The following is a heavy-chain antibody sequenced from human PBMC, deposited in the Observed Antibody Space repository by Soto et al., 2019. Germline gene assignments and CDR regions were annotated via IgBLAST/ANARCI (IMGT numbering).Heavy chain of an antibody. CDR3: AKPIRSPVVVVAATYDAFDI. V-gene: IGHV3-30*18. J-gene: IGHJ3*02. CDR2: ISYDGSNK. D-gene: IGHD2-15*01. CDR1: GFTFSSYG. Sequence: GGSLRLSCAASGFTFSSYGMHWVRQAPGKGLEWVAVISYDGSNKYYADSVKGRFTISRDNSKNTLYLQMNSLRAEDTAVYYCAKPIRSPVVVVAATYDAFDIWGQGTMVTVSS.